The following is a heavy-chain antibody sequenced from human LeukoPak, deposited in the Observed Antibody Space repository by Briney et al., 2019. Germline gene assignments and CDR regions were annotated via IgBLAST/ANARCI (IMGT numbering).Heavy chain of an antibody. CDR3: TTDLSAVAGTFDY. J-gene: IGHJ4*02. V-gene: IGHV3-15*01. CDR1: GFTFSDAW. Sequence: GRSLRPSRPASGFTFSDAWISSARQAPGKGREWVGRIKSKTDAGTTDYAAPVKGRFTISRDDSKNTLYLQMNSLKTEDTAVYYCTTDLSAVAGTFDYWGQGTLVTVSS. CDR2: IKSKTDAGTT. D-gene: IGHD6-19*01.